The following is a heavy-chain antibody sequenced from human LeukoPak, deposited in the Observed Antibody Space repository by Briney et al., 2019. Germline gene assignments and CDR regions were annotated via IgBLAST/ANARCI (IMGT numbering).Heavy chain of an antibody. CDR1: GFTFDDYG. Sequence: GGSLRLSCAASGFTFDDYGMSWVRQAPGKGLDWVSGINWNGGSTGYADSVKGRFTISRDNAKNSLYLQMNSLRAEDTALYYCARRTGYCSSTSCRPFDYWGQGTLVTVSS. J-gene: IGHJ4*02. D-gene: IGHD2-2*01. CDR3: ARRTGYCSSTSCRPFDY. CDR2: INWNGGST. V-gene: IGHV3-20*04.